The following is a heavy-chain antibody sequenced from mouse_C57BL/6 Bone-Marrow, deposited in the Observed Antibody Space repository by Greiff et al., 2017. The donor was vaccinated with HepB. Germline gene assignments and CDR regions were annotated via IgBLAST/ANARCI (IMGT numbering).Heavy chain of an antibody. J-gene: IGHJ2*01. CDR1: GYTFTDYY. D-gene: IGHD1-1*01. Sequence: VQLQQSGPVLVKPGASVKMSCKASGYTFTDYYMNWVKQSHGKSLEWIGVINPYNGGTSYNQKFKGKATLTVDKSSSTAYMELNSLTSEDSAVYYCARRIPYYYGSSYAGGYWGQGTTLTVSS. CDR3: ARRIPYYYGSSYAGGY. V-gene: IGHV1-19*01. CDR2: INPYNGGT.